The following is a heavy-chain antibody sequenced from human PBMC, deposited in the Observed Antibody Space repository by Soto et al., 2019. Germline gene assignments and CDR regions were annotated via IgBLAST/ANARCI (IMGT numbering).Heavy chain of an antibody. Sequence: ASVKVSCKASGYTFTSYGISWVRQAPGQGLEWMGWISAYNGNTNYAQKLQGRVTMTTDTSTSTAYMELRSLRSDDTAVYYCASGYDTNYYYYGIDVWGQGTTVTVYS. CDR1: GYTFTSYG. CDR2: ISAYNGNT. CDR3: ASGYDTNYYYYGIDV. J-gene: IGHJ6*02. D-gene: IGHD5-12*01. V-gene: IGHV1-18*01.